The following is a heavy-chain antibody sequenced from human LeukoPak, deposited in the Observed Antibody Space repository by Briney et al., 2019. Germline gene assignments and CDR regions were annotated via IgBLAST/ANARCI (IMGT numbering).Heavy chain of an antibody. CDR1: GGSLSSGSYY. D-gene: IGHD3-9*01. J-gene: IGHJ5*02. CDR3: AGDRPGYDILTGYFQEVDWFDP. CDR2: IYTSGST. V-gene: IGHV4-61*02. Sequence: SETLSLTCTVSGGSLSSGSYYWSWIRQPAGKGLEWIGRIYTSGSTNYNPSLKSRVTISVDTSKNQFSLKLSSVTAADTAVYYCAGDRPGYDILTGYFQEVDWFDPWGQGTLVTVSS.